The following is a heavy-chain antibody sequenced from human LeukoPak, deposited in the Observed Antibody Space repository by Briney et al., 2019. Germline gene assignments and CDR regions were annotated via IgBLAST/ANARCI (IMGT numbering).Heavy chain of an antibody. Sequence: PSETLSLTYTVSGGSISSYYWSWIRQPPGKGLEWIGYIYYSGSTNYNPSLKSRVTISVDTSKNQFSLKLSSVTAADTAVYYCARTPGIAVAGEFDYWGQGTLVTVSS. CDR2: IYYSGST. D-gene: IGHD6-19*01. CDR3: ARTPGIAVAGEFDY. V-gene: IGHV4-59*01. J-gene: IGHJ4*02. CDR1: GGSISSYY.